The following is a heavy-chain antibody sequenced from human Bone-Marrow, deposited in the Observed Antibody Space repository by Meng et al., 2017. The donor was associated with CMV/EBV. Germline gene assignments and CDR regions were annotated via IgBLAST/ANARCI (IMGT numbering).Heavy chain of an antibody. CDR2: ISLDGSST. V-gene: IGHV3-74*01. CDR1: GFTLSNYW. D-gene: IGHD3/OR15-3a*01. CDR3: ARDLWGLGAY. J-gene: IGHJ4*02. Sequence: GESLKISCVVSGFTLSNYWMHWVRQAPGKGLVWVSRISLDGSSTNYADSVKGRFTISRDNAKNTVYLQMKSLRVEDTAVYYCARDLWGLGAYWGQGTLVTVSS.